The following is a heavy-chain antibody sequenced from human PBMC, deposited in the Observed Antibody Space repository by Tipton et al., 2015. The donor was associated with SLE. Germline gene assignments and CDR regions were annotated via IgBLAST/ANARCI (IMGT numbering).Heavy chain of an antibody. Sequence: SLRLSCAASGFTFDDYAMHWVRQAPGKGLEWVSLISGDGGSTYYADSVKGRFTISRDNSKNSLYLQMNSLRPEDTALYYCAKDLGGTDAFDIWGQGTMVTVSS. J-gene: IGHJ3*02. CDR1: GFTFDDYA. D-gene: IGHD3-16*01. CDR3: AKDLGGTDAFDI. CDR2: ISGDGGST. V-gene: IGHV3-43*02.